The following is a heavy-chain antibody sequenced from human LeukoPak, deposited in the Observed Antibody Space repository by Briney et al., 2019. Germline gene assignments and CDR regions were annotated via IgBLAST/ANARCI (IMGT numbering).Heavy chain of an antibody. Sequence: SETLSLTCTVSGYSISSGYYWGWIRQPPGKGLEWIGSIYHSGSTYYNPSLKSRVTISVDTSKNQFSLKLSSVTAADTAVYYCASEGLAVAGSFVYWGQGALVSVSS. CDR2: IYHSGST. V-gene: IGHV4-38-2*02. J-gene: IGHJ4*02. CDR1: GYSISSGYY. CDR3: ASEGLAVAGSFVY. D-gene: IGHD6-19*01.